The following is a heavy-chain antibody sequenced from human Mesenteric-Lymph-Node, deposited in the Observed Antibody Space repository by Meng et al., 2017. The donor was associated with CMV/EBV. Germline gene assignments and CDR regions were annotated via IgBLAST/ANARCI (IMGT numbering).Heavy chain of an antibody. V-gene: IGHV3-9*01. D-gene: IGHD5-18*01. CDR1: GFTFDDYA. CDR3: AKDNGYTYGHASDC. J-gene: IGHJ4*02. CDR2: ISWNSGSI. Sequence: SLKISCAASGFTFDDYAMHWVRQAPGKGLEWVSGISWNSGSIGYADSVKGRFTISRDNAKNSLYLQMNSLRPEDTAMYYCAKDNGYTYGHASDCWGQGTLVTVSS.